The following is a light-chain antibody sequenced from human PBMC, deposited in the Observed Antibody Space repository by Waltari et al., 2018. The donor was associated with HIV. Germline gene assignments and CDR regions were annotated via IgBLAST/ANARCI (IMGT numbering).Light chain of an antibody. Sequence: QSALTQPPSASGSPGQSVTISCTGTSSDVGAYKYVSWYQQHPGKAPKIVICEVSKRPSGVPDRFSGSKSGNTASLTVSGLQAEDEADYYCTSYGGSNNVLFGGGTKLTVL. V-gene: IGLV2-8*01. CDR1: SSDVGAYKY. J-gene: IGLJ2*01. CDR2: EVS. CDR3: TSYGGSNNVL.